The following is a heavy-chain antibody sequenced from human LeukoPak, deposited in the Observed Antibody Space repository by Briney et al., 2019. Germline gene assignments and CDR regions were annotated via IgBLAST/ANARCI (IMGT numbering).Heavy chain of an antibody. CDR2: ISSSSSYI. D-gene: IGHD3-10*01. CDR1: GFTFSSYS. CDR3: ARDRTNSMVRGDYSDY. Sequence: GGSLRLSCAASGFTFSSYSMNWVRQAPGKGLEWVSSISSSSSYIYYADSVKGRFTISRDNAKNSLYLQMNSLRAEDTAVYYCARDRTNSMVRGDYSDYWGQGTLVTVSS. J-gene: IGHJ4*02. V-gene: IGHV3-21*01.